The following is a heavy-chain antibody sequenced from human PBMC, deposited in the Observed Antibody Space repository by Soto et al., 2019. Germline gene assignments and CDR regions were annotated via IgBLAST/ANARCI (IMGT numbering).Heavy chain of an antibody. CDR2: IYSGGST. D-gene: IGHD3-10*01. CDR1: GFTVSSNY. CDR3: ARTPYGSGNP. Sequence: GGSLRLSCAASGFTVSSNYMNWVRQAPGKGLEWVSVIYSGGSTYYADSVNGIFTISRDRDTLYLQMNTLRVEDTAVYYCARTPYGSGNPWGQGTLVTVSS. J-gene: IGHJ5*02. V-gene: IGHV3-66*01.